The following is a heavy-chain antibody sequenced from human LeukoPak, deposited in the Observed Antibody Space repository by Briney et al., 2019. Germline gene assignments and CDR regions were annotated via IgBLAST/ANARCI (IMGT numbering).Heavy chain of an antibody. CDR2: IKQDGSEK. Sequence: GGSLRLSCAASGFTFRYSWMSWVRQAPGKGLEWVAKIKQDGSEKYYVDSVKGRFTISRDNAKNSLYLQMNSLGAEDTAVYYCARRGTSSSWAHFDHWGQGTLVTVSS. D-gene: IGHD6-13*01. J-gene: IGHJ4*02. V-gene: IGHV3-7*05. CDR1: GFTFRYSW. CDR3: ARRGTSSSWAHFDH.